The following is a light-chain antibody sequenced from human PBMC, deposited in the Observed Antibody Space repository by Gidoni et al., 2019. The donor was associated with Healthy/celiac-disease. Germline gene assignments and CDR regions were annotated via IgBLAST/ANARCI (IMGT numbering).Light chain of an antibody. J-gene: IGKJ3*01. CDR2: DAS. CDR3: QQYDNLPFT. V-gene: IGKV1-33*01. CDR1: PDISNY. Sequence: DIQMTQSPSSLSASVGDRVTITCQASPDISNYLNWYQQKPGKAPKLLIYDASNLETGVPSRFSGSGSGTDFTFTISSLQPEDIATYYCQQYDNLPFTFGPXTKVDIK.